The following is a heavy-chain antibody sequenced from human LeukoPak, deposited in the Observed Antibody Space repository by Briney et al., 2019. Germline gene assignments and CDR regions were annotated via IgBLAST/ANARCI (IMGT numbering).Heavy chain of an antibody. V-gene: IGHV3-30-3*01. Sequence: SCKASGGTFSSYAMHWVRQAPGKRLEWVAVISYDGSNKYYADSVKGRFTISRDNSKNTLYLQMNSLRAEDTAVYYCARLHSSDSPLDYWGQGTLVTVSS. D-gene: IGHD6-19*01. J-gene: IGHJ4*02. CDR3: ARLHSSDSPLDY. CDR1: GGTFSSYA. CDR2: ISYDGSNK.